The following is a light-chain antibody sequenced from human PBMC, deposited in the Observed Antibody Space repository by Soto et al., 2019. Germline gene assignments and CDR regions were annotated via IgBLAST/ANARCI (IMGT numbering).Light chain of an antibody. V-gene: IGLV2-14*01. CDR1: SSDVGGSNY. CDR3: SSYTSSTPYV. J-gene: IGLJ1*01. Sequence: QSALTQPASVSGSPGQSITISCTGTSSDVGGSNYVSWYQQHPGKAPKLMIYDVSNRPSGVSHRFSRSKSGNTASLTISGHQAQDEADYSCSSYTSSTPYVFGTGTKLTVL. CDR2: DVS.